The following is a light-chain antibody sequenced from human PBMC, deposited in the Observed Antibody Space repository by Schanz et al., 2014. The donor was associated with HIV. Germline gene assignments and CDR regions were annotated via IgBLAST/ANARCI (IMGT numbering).Light chain of an antibody. CDR1: SGHSSYA. V-gene: IGLV4-69*01. J-gene: IGLJ3*02. Sequence: QPVLTQSPSASASLGASVKLTCTLSSGHSSYAIAWHQQQPEKGPRYLMKLNSDGSHTKGDGIPDRFSGSSSGAERYLTISSLQSEDEAEYYCQTWDTGTWVFGGGTKVTVL. CDR2: LNSDGSH. CDR3: QTWDTGTWV.